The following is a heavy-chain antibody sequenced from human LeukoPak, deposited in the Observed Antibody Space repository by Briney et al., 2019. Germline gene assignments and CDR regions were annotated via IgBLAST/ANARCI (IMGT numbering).Heavy chain of an antibody. Sequence: GGSLRLSCAASGFTFSSYWMHWVRQAPGKGLVWVSRINSDGSSTSYVDSVKGRFTISRDNAKNTLYLQMNSLRAEDTAVYYCARGYPYCSGGSCYSGNWFDPWGQGTLVTVSS. D-gene: IGHD2-15*01. V-gene: IGHV3-74*01. CDR3: ARGYPYCSGGSCYSGNWFDP. CDR1: GFTFSSYW. CDR2: INSDGSST. J-gene: IGHJ5*02.